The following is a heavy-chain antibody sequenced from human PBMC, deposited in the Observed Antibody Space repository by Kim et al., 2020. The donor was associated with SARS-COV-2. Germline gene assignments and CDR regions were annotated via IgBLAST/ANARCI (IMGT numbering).Heavy chain of an antibody. D-gene: IGHD2-2*01. Sequence: GGSLRLSCAASGFTFSSYEMNWVRQAPGKGLEWVSYISSSGSTIYYADSVKGRFTISRDNAKNSLYLQMNSLRAEDTAVYYCAREDVVPAAIGVVGYYGMDVWGQGGTVTVSS. J-gene: IGHJ6*02. CDR3: AREDVVPAAIGVVGYYGMDV. V-gene: IGHV3-48*03. CDR1: GFTFSSYE. CDR2: ISSSGSTI.